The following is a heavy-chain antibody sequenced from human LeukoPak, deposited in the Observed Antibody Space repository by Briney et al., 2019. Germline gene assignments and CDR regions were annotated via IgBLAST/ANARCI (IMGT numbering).Heavy chain of an antibody. J-gene: IGHJ4*02. D-gene: IGHD3-10*01. CDR2: IYYSGST. CDR1: GGPISSYY. V-gene: IGHV4-59*01. Sequence: LETLSLTCTVSGGPISSYYWSWIRQPPGKGLEWIGYIYYSGSTNYNPSLKSRVTISVDTSKNQFSLKLSSVTAADTAVYYCARVMVRGPSNYYFDYWGQGTLVTVSS. CDR3: ARVMVRGPSNYYFDY.